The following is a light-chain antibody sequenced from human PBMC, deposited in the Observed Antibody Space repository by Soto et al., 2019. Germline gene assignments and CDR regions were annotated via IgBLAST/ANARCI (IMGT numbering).Light chain of an antibody. J-gene: IGKJ1*01. CDR3: QQYGSSPRT. V-gene: IGKV3-20*01. CDR2: GAS. CDR1: QSVSNHY. Sequence: EIVLTQSPGTLSLSPGERATLSCRASQSVSNHYLAWYQQTPGQAPRLLIYGASTRAAGISDRFSGSGSGTDFTLTISSLEPADFAMYYCQQYGSSPRTFGHGTKVDI.